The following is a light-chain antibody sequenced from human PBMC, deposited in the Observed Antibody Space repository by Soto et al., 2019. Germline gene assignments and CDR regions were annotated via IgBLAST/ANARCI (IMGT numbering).Light chain of an antibody. CDR1: SGHSSYA. CDR3: QTWGTGTWV. V-gene: IGLV4-69*01. J-gene: IGLJ3*02. Sequence: HPVLTQSPSASASLGASVKLTCTLSSGHSSYAIAWHQQQPEKAPRYLMKLNNDGSHSKGDGIPDRFSGSSSGAERYLTISSLQSEDEADYYCQTWGTGTWVFGGGTKLTVL. CDR2: LNNDGSH.